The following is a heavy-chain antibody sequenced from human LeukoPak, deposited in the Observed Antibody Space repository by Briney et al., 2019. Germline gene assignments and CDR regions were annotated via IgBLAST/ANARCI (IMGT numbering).Heavy chain of an antibody. CDR1: GFTFTSYG. CDR2: IRYDGNNK. V-gene: IGHV3-30*02. J-gene: IGHJ3*02. Sequence: GGSLRLSCAASGFTFTSYGMHWVRQTPGKGLEWVAFIRYDGNNKYYADSVKGRFTISRDNSKNTLYLQMNSLRAEDTAVYYCARASSWSLTDAFDIWGQGTMVTVSS. CDR3: ARASSWSLTDAFDI. D-gene: IGHD6-13*01.